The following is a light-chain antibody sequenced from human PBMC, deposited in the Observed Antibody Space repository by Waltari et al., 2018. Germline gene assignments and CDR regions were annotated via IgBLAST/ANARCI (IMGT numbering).Light chain of an antibody. CDR3: QSYDSSLSASV. CDR1: SSNIGAGYD. CDR2: LTN. V-gene: IGLV1-40*01. Sequence: QSVLTQPPSVSGAPGQRVTISCTGSSSNIGAGYDVHWYQQLPGTAPKLLIYLTNKRPSGVPDRFAGSKSGTSASLAITGLQAEDEADYYCQSYDSSLSASVFGGGTKLTVL. J-gene: IGLJ3*02.